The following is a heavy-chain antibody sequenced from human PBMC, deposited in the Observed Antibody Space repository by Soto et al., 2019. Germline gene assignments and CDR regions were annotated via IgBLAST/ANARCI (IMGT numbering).Heavy chain of an antibody. CDR1: GFTFSSYA. V-gene: IGHV3-30-3*01. J-gene: IGHJ6*02. CDR2: ISYDGSNK. CDR3: ARVLGYCSGGSCFHYGMDV. Sequence: QVQLVESGGGVVQPGRSLRLSCAASGFTFSSYAMHWVHQAPGKGLEWVAVISYDGSNKYYADSVKGRFTISRDNSKNTLYLQMNSLRAEDTAVYYCARVLGYCSGGSCFHYGMDVWGQGTTVTVSS. D-gene: IGHD2-15*01.